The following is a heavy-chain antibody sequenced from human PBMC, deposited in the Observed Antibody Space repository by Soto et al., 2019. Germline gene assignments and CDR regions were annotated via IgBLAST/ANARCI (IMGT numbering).Heavy chain of an antibody. CDR1: NGSSCSWTAY. CDR3: ARTRPHYPVVEGAAHRVVDLDL. V-gene: IGHV4-31*02. Sequence: CSVWNGSSCSWTAYRSRKRQHPEKGLEWIGNIYYSGSTYYNPSLKSRVSITVDTSKNQFSLTLNSVTAADSGVYFCARTRPHYPVVEGAAHRVVDLDLWVQRTPVPVSS. CDR2: IYYSGST. J-gene: IGHJ4*01. D-gene: IGHD1-26*01.